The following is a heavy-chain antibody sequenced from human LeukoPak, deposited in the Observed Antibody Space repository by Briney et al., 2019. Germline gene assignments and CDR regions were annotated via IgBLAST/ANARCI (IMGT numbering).Heavy chain of an antibody. V-gene: IGHV1-46*01. D-gene: IGHD3-10*01. CDR3: AREGLLWFGELLSDYYGMDV. J-gene: IGHJ6*02. CDR1: GYTFTSYY. Sequence: GASVKVSCKASGYTFTSYYMHWVRQAPGQGLEWMGIINPSGGSTSYAQKFQGRVTMTRDTSTSTVYMELSSLRSEDTAVYYCAREGLLWFGELLSDYYGMDVWGQGTTVTVSS. CDR2: INPSGGST.